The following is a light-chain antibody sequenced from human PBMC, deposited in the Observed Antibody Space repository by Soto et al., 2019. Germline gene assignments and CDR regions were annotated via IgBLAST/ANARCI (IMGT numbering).Light chain of an antibody. V-gene: IGKV3-20*01. CDR2: GIS. J-gene: IGKJ1*01. CDR3: QQYVTSSPRT. Sequence: IVLTHSPGTLSLSPGERATLSCRAIHTISSSYLAWYQQRPGQAPRLLMYGISRRATGIPDRFSGSGSGTDFTLTITRLEPEDFAVYYCQQYVTSSPRTFGQGTKVDIK. CDR1: HTISSSY.